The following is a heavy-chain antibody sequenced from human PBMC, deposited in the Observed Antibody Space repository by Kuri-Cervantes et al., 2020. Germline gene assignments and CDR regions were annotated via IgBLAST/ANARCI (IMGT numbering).Heavy chain of an antibody. Sequence: SLKISCAASGFTFDDYAMHWVRQAPGKGLEWVSGISWNSGSIGYADSVKGRYTISRDNARNSLYLQMNSLRADDTAVYYCARGYCSGGTCYGGGFDYWGQGTLVTVSS. CDR3: ARGYCSGGTCYGGGFDY. CDR2: ISWNSGSI. D-gene: IGHD2-15*01. CDR1: GFTFDDYA. J-gene: IGHJ4*02. V-gene: IGHV3-9*01.